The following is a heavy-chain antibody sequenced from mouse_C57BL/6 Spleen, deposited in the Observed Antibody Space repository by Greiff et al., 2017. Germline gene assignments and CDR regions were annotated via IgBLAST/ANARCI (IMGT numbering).Heavy chain of an antibody. CDR2: IDPETGGT. Sequence: QVQLQQSGAELVRPGASVTLSCKASGYTFTDYEMHWVKQTPVHGLEWIGAIDPETGGTAYNQKFKGKAILTADKSSSTAYMELRSLTSEDSAVYYCTREEDYGYGGRCSYWGQWTLVTVAA. V-gene: IGHV1-15*01. CDR3: TREEDYGYGGRCSY. J-gene: IGHJ3*01. D-gene: IGHD2-2*01. CDR1: GYTFTDYE.